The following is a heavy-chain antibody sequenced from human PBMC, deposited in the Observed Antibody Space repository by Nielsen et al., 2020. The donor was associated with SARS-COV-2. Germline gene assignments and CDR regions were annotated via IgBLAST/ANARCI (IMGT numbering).Heavy chain of an antibody. D-gene: IGHD5-24*01. J-gene: IGHJ4*02. CDR3: ARSEMATTHYFDY. CDR2: IYPGDSDT. CDR1: GYSFTSYW. Sequence: GESLKISCKGSGYSFTSYWIGWVRQMPGKGLEWMGIIYPGDSDTRYSPSFQGQVTISADKSICTAYLQWSSLKASDTAMYYCARSEMATTHYFDYWGQGTLVTVSS. V-gene: IGHV5-51*01.